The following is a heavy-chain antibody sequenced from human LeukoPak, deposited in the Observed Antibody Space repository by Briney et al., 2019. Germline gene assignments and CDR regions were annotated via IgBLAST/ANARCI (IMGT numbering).Heavy chain of an antibody. CDR1: GFNLNSYA. Sequence: GGSLRLSCAVSGFNLNSYAMHWVRQAPGKGPEWVAVIRHDEANSFYADSVQGRFTISRDTSKKLLYLQMNSLRVEDTAVYYCAKEYTPSSPLGELDSWGQGTLVTVSS. J-gene: IGHJ4*02. CDR2: IRHDEANS. V-gene: IGHV3-30*02. CDR3: AKEYTPSSPLGELDS. D-gene: IGHD6-6*01.